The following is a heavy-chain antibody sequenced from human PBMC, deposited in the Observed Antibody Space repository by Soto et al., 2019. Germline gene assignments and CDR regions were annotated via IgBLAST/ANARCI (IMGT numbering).Heavy chain of an antibody. Sequence: GGCLRLSCSASGFTVSSYAMHRVREGPGKGLEYVSAISSNGGSKYYADSVKGRFTISRENCKNTLYLQMSSLRAEDTAVYYCVKGYSSGFQWGMDVWGQGTTVNVSS. CDR1: GFTVSSYA. CDR3: VKGYSSGFQWGMDV. J-gene: IGHJ6*02. CDR2: ISSNGGSK. D-gene: IGHD6-19*01. V-gene: IGHV3-64D*06.